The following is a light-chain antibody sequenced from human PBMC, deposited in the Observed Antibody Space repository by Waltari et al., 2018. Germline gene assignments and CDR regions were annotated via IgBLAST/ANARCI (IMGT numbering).Light chain of an antibody. CDR1: QSMGTN. J-gene: IGKJ1*01. CDR2: GAS. Sequence: EIVMTQSPATLSVSPGERATLSCRASQSMGTNLAWYQQKPGQAPRLLSDGASPRAAGIPARCSGSGAGTEFALTISSLQSEDFAVYYCQHYNNWPPWTFGQGTKVELK. V-gene: IGKV3-15*01. CDR3: QHYNNWPPWT.